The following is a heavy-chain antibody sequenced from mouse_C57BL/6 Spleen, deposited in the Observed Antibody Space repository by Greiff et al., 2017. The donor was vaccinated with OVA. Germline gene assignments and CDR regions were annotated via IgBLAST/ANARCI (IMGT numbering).Heavy chain of an antibody. J-gene: IGHJ3*01. D-gene: IGHD1-1*01. CDR3: ARDYGSRTWFAY. CDR2: INPNNGGT. Sequence: EVQLQQSGPELVKPGASVKISCKASGYTFTDYYMNWVKQSHGKSLEWIGDINPNNGGTSYNQKFKGKATLTVDKSSSTAYMELRSLTSEDSAVYYCARDYGSRTWFAYWGQGTLVTVSA. V-gene: IGHV1-26*01. CDR1: GYTFTDYY.